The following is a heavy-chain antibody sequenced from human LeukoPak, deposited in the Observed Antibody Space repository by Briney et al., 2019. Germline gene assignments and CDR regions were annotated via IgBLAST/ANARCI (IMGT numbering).Heavy chain of an antibody. CDR1: GYTFTDYY. J-gene: IGHJ4*02. CDR2: INPNSDGT. V-gene: IGHV1-2*02. Sequence: GASVKVSCKASGYTFTDYYMHWVRQAPGQGLEWMGWINPNSDGTNYAQKFQGRVTMTRDTSITTAYMELSSLRSDDTAVYYCARQYYDILTGHYNGLYFDYWGQGTLVTVSS. D-gene: IGHD3-9*01. CDR3: ARQYYDILTGHYNGLYFDY.